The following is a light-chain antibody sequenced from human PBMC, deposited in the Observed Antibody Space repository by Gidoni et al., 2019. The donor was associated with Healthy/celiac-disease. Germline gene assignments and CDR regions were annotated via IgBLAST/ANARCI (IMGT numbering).Light chain of an antibody. J-gene: IGLJ3*02. V-gene: IGLV1-40*01. Sequence: QSVLTQQPSVSVAPGQRVTISCTGSSSNIGAGYDVHWYQQLPGTAPKLLIYGNSNRPSGVPDRFSGSKSGTSASLAITGLQAEDEADYYCQSYDSSLSGWVFGGGTKLTVL. CDR2: GNS. CDR1: SSNIGAGYD. CDR3: QSYDSSLSGWV.